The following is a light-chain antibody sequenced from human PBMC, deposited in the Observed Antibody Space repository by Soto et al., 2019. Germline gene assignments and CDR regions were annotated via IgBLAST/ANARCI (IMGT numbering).Light chain of an antibody. J-gene: IGKJ4*01. V-gene: IGKV3-15*01. Sequence: EIVMTQSPANLSVFSGERTPLSCRASQSVSSNLAWYQQKPGQAPRLLIYGASTRATGIPARFSGSGSGTEFTLTISSLQSEDFAVYYCQQYNNWLTFGGGTKVDIK. CDR2: GAS. CDR1: QSVSSN. CDR3: QQYNNWLT.